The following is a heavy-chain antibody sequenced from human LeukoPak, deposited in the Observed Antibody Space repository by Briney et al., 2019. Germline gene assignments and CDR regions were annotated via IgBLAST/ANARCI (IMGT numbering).Heavy chain of an antibody. CDR3: AKGDDGDWSAFDF. J-gene: IGHJ3*01. V-gene: IGHV3-23*01. CDR2: MSGNGGTA. Sequence: GGSRRLSCAASGFTFGRYAMSWFRRAPGKGLGWVAVMSGNGGTALYAGSVRGRFTISRDNSKNTLSLEMNSLRAEDTALYFCAKGDDGDWSAFDFWGQGTMVTVSS. CDR1: GFTFGRYA. D-gene: IGHD4-17*01.